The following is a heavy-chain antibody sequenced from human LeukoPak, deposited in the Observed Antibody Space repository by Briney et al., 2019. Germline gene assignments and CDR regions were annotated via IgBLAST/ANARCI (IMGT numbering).Heavy chain of an antibody. V-gene: IGHV3-64D*09. Sequence: GGSLRLSCSASGFTFSTSAMHWVRQASGKGLEYVSAISSNGGSTYYADSVKGRFTISRDNSKNTLHLQMSSLRAEDTAVYYCVGVRWFGGSNWFDPWGQGTLVTVSS. CDR2: ISSNGGST. J-gene: IGHJ5*02. CDR3: VGVRWFGGSNWFDP. CDR1: GFTFSTSA. D-gene: IGHD3-10*01.